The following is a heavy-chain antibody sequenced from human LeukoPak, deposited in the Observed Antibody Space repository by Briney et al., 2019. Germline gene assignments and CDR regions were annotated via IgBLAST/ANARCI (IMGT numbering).Heavy chain of an antibody. V-gene: IGHV3-30*18. Sequence: PGGSLRLSCVASGFTFTNYGMHWVRQAPGKGLEWVAVISYDGSNKYYADSVKGRFTISRDNSKNTLYLQMNSLRAEDTAVYYCAKSRRSVDTITGTFDIWGQGTMVTVSS. D-gene: IGHD5-12*01. J-gene: IGHJ3*02. CDR3: AKSRRSVDTITGTFDI. CDR2: ISYDGSNK. CDR1: GFTFTNYG.